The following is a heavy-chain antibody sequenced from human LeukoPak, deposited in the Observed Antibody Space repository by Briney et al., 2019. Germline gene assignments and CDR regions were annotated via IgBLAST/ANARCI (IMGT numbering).Heavy chain of an antibody. V-gene: IGHV4-38-2*02. D-gene: IGHD2-15*01. CDR1: GYSISSGYY. Sequence: SETLSLTCTVSGYSISSGYYWGWIRQPPGKGLEWIGSIYHSGSTYYNPSLKSRVTISVDASKNQFSLKLSSVTAADTAVYYCARQGCSGGSCYYYYYYYMDVWGKGTTVTISS. CDR3: ARQGCSGGSCYYYYYYYMDV. CDR2: IYHSGST. J-gene: IGHJ6*03.